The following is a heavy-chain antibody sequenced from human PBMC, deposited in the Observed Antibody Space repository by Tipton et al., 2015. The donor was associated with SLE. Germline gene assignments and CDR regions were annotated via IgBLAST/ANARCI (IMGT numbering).Heavy chain of an antibody. D-gene: IGHD1-26*01. CDR2: IWYDGSNK. V-gene: IGHV3-30*18. CDR3: AKGIKELGAAVDY. J-gene: IGHJ4*02. CDR1: GFTFSSHG. Sequence: SLRLSCAASGFTFSSHGMHWVRQAPGKGLEWVAVIWYDGSNKHYADSVKGRFTISRDNSNNTLYLQMNSLRAEDTAVYYCAKGIKELGAAVDYWGQGTRVTVSS.